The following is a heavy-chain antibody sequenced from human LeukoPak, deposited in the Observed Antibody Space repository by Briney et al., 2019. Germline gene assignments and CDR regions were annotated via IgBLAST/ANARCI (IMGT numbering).Heavy chain of an antibody. CDR1: GDSISSYY. D-gene: IGHD6-19*01. CDR2: IYHSGST. J-gene: IGHJ4*02. V-gene: IGHV4-4*08. CDR3: ASLNTLSAWSFDY. Sequence: KPSGTLSLTCTVSGDSISSYYWSWIRQPPGKGLEWIGYIYHSGSTNNNPSLKSRVTISVDTSKNQLSLKLSSVTAADTAVYYCASLNTLSAWSFDYWGQGTLVTVSS.